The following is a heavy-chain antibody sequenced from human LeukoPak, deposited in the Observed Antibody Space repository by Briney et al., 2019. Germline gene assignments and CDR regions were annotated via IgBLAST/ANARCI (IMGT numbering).Heavy chain of an antibody. V-gene: IGHV4-31*03. Sequence: SQTLSLTCTASGGSISSGGYYWSWIRQHPGKGLEWIGYIYYSGSTYYNPSLKSRVTISVDTSKNQFSLKLSSVTAADTAVYYCARGKWFGEPVPIDYWGQGTLVTVSS. CDR3: ARGKWFGEPVPIDY. D-gene: IGHD3-10*01. CDR1: GGSISSGGYY. CDR2: IYYSGST. J-gene: IGHJ4*02.